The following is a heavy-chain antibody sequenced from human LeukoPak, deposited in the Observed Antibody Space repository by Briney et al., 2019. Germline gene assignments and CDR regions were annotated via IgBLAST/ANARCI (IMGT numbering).Heavy chain of an antibody. D-gene: IGHD4-17*01. CDR1: GFTFSSYA. CDR3: AKEPDYGDYFDY. Sequence: GGSLRLSCAASGFTFSSYAMSWVRQAPGKGLEWVSGISGSGGSTYYADSVKGRFTISRDNSKNTLYLQMSSLRAEDTAVYYCAKEPDYGDYFDYWGQGTLVTVSS. V-gene: IGHV3-23*01. J-gene: IGHJ4*02. CDR2: ISGSGGST.